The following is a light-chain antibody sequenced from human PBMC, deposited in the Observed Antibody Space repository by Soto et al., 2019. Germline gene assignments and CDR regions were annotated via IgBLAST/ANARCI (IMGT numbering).Light chain of an antibody. Sequence: EIEMTQSPDTLSVSPGERATLSCRASQSVNTNLAWYQQKPGQAPRLLIYGASTRAPGIPARCSGSGAGTEFTLTVSSLQSEDFAIYYCQQYNHWTPLLPCGGGTKVEVK. V-gene: IGKV3-15*01. CDR1: QSVNTN. CDR3: QQYNHWTPLLP. CDR2: GAS. J-gene: IGKJ4*01.